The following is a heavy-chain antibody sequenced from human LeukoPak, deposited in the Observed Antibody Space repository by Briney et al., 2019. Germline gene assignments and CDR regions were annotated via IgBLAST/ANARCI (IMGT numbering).Heavy chain of an antibody. D-gene: IGHD3-22*01. CDR2: ISYDGSNK. CDR1: GFTFSSYG. Sequence: GGSLRLSCAASGFTFSSYGMHWVRQAPGKGLEWVAVISYDGSNKYYADSVKGRFTISRDNSKNTLYLQMNSLRAEDTAVYYCAKPPGYDSPFHWGQGTLVTVSP. V-gene: IGHV3-30*18. J-gene: IGHJ4*02. CDR3: AKPPGYDSPFH.